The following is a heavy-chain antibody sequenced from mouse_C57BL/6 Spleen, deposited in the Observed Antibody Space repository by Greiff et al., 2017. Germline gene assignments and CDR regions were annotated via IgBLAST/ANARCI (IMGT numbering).Heavy chain of an antibody. Sequence: QVQLQQSGAELVRPGTSVKVSCKASGYAFTNYLIEWVKQRPGQGLEWIGVINPGSGGTNYNEKFKGKATLTADKSSSTAYMQLSSLTSEDSAVYFCAREGDGSSYWYFDVWGKGTTVTVSS. J-gene: IGHJ1*03. D-gene: IGHD1-1*01. CDR1: GYAFTNYL. CDR2: INPGSGGT. V-gene: IGHV1-54*01. CDR3: AREGDGSSYWYFDV.